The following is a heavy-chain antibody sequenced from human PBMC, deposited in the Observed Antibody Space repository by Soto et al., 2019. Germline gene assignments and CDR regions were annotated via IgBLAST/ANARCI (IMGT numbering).Heavy chain of an antibody. CDR2: INAGNGNT. D-gene: IGHD3-9*01. V-gene: IGHV1-3*01. J-gene: IGHJ4*02. Sequence: GASVKVSCKASGYTFTSYAMHWVRQAPGQRLEWMGWINAGNGNTKYSQKFQGGVTITRDTSASTAYMELSSLRSEDTAVYYCARGSYYDILTGYSGFDYWGQGTLVTAPQ. CDR1: GYTFTSYA. CDR3: ARGSYYDILTGYSGFDY.